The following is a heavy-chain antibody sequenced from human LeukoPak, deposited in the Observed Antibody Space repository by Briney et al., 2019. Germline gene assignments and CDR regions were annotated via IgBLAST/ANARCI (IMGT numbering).Heavy chain of an antibody. CDR1: GGSVSSGNDY. CDR3: ARGNSSGYYSAPMPDY. D-gene: IGHD3-22*01. V-gene: IGHV4-61*01. CDR2: IYYSGST. Sequence: PSETLSLTCTVSGGSVSSGNDYWSWIRQPPGKGLEWIGYIYYSGSTNYDPSLKSRVTISVDTSKNQFSLKLSSVTAADTAIYYCARGNSSGYYSAPMPDYWGQGTLVTVSS. J-gene: IGHJ4*02.